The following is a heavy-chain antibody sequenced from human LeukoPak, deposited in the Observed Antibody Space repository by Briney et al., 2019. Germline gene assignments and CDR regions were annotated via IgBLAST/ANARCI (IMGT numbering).Heavy chain of an antibody. D-gene: IGHD1-26*01. Sequence: GGSLRLSCAASGFTFSSYAMHWVRQAPGKGLEYVSAISSNGGSTYYANSVKGRFTISRDNSKNTLYLQMGSLRAEDMAVYYCVRPSLLYSGSYYYWGQGTLVTVSS. V-gene: IGHV3-64*01. CDR2: ISSNGGST. CDR3: VRPSLLYSGSYYY. CDR1: GFTFSSYA. J-gene: IGHJ4*02.